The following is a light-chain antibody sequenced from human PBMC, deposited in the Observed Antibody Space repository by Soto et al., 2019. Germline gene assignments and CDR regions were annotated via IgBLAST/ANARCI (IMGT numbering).Light chain of an antibody. CDR3: QKLNAYPPWT. CDR2: GAS. Sequence: QLTQSPSPLSASVGDRVTITCRASQGIRSNLAWYQQKPGRAPKLLIFGASTLQSGVPSRFSGSGSGTDFTLTISSLQPEDFATYFCQKLNAYPPWTFGQGTKVDI. J-gene: IGKJ1*01. V-gene: IGKV1-9*01. CDR1: QGIRSN.